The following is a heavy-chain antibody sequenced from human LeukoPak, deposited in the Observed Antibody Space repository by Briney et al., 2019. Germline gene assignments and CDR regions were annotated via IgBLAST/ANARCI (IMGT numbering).Heavy chain of an antibody. J-gene: IGHJ4*02. CDR2: IKQDGGEK. D-gene: IGHD3-3*01. V-gene: IGHV3-7*01. Sequence: GGSLRLSCAASGFTFSSYWMSWVRQAPGKGLEWVANIKQDGGEKYYVDSVKGRFTISRDNAENSLYLQMNSLRAEDTAVYYCARVFGYDFWSGYYYKNWGQGTLVTVSS. CDR1: GFTFSSYW. CDR3: ARVFGYDFWSGYYYKN.